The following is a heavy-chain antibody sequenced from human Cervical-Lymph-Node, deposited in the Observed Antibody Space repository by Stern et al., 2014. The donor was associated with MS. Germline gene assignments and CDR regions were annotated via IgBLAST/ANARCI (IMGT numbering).Heavy chain of an antibody. V-gene: IGHV4-59*01. Sequence: QVQLQESGPGLVKPSETLSLTCTVSGGSITNYYWSWIRQPPGKGLEWIGDIYYSGSTNYNPSLKSRVAISVDTPKNQFSLKLSSVTAADSAVYYCARDKGMFFLWGQGTLVTVSS. J-gene: IGHJ4*01. D-gene: IGHD2/OR15-2a*01. CDR2: IYYSGST. CDR3: ARDKGMFFL. CDR1: GGSITNYY.